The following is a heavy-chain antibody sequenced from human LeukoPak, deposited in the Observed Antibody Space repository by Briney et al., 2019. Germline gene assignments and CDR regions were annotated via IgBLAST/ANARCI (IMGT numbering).Heavy chain of an antibody. Sequence: GRSLRLSCAASGFTFSSYGMHWVRQAPGKGLEWVAVIWYDGSNKYYADSVKGRFTISRDNSKNTLYLQMNSLRAEDTAVYYCARKVSSSSFSMDVWGQGTTVTVSS. V-gene: IGHV3-33*01. J-gene: IGHJ6*02. CDR3: ARKVSSSSFSMDV. CDR2: IWYDGSNK. D-gene: IGHD6-13*01. CDR1: GFTFSSYG.